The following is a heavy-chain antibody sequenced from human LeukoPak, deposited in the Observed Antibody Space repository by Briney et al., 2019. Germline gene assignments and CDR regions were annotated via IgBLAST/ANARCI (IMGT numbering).Heavy chain of an antibody. Sequence: GGSLRLSCAASGFTFSDYWMRWVRQAPGKGLEWVANMNQDGSEKCYVDSLRGRFTISRDNARNLLFLDMNNLRVEDTAVYYCARDGAMIRYGGQDVWGQGTTVTV. V-gene: IGHV3-7*01. CDR1: GFTFSDYW. CDR2: MNQDGSEK. CDR3: ARDGAMIRYGGQDV. D-gene: IGHD3-16*01. J-gene: IGHJ6*02.